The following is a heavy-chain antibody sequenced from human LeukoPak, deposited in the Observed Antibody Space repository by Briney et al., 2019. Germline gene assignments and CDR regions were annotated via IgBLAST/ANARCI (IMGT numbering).Heavy chain of an antibody. CDR2: IGTAGDT. CDR3: AGASDYYGSGSLDY. D-gene: IGHD3-10*01. J-gene: IGHJ4*02. V-gene: IGHV3-13*01. Sequence: GGPLRLSCAASGFTFSSYDMHWVRQATGKGLEWVSAIGTAGDTYYPGSVKGRFTISRENAKNSLYLQMNSLRAGDTAVYYCAGASDYYGSGSLDYWGQGTLVTVSS. CDR1: GFTFSSYD.